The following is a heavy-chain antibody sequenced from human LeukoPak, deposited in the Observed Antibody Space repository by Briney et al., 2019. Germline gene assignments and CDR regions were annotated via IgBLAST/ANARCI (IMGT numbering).Heavy chain of an antibody. Sequence: PGGSLRLSCAASEFSVGSNYMTWVRQAPGKGLEWVSLIYSGGSTYYADSVKGRFTISRDNSKNTLYLQMNSLRAEDTAVYYCARDPYFGELSPYLYYYYMDVWGKGTTVTISS. V-gene: IGHV3-66*01. D-gene: IGHD3-10*01. CDR2: IYSGGST. J-gene: IGHJ6*03. CDR1: EFSVGSNY. CDR3: ARDPYFGELSPYLYYYYMDV.